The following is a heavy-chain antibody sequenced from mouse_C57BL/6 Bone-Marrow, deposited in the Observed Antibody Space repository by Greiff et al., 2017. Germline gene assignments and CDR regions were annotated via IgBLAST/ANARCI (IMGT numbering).Heavy chain of an antibody. CDR3: TRVITTPFAY. V-gene: IGHV5-9-1*02. CDR1: GFTFSSYA. CDR2: ISSGGDYI. D-gene: IGHD1-2*01. Sequence: EVKLVESGEGLVKPGGSLKLSCAASGFTFSSYAMSWVRQTPEKRLEWVAYISSGGDYIYYADTVKGRFTISRDNARNTLYLQMSSLKSEDTAMYYCTRVITTPFAYWGQGTLVTVSA. J-gene: IGHJ3*01.